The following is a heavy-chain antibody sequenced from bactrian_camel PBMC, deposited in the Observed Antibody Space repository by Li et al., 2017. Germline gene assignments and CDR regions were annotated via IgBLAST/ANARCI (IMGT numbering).Heavy chain of an antibody. D-gene: IGHD4*01. CDR1: GFTVSSYS. J-gene: IGHJ4*01. CDR3: ATGPRLAWEYNY. CDR2: IDADGTNT. Sequence: HVQLVESGGGSVQAGETLKLSCAPSGFTVSSYSMSWVRRAPGKGLEWVSGIDADGTNTYYKDSVKGRFTISRDYAKNTLYLQMNSLKSEDTALYYCATGPRLAWEYNYWGQGTQVTVS. V-gene: IGHV3-2*01.